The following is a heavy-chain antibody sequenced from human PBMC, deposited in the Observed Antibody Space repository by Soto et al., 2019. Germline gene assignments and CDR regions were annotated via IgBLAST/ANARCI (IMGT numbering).Heavy chain of an antibody. J-gene: IGHJ4*02. V-gene: IGHV4-30-4*01. CDR1: GGSISSGDYY. CDR3: ARGQETYYSSGSH. Sequence: PSETLSLTCTVSGGSISSGDYYWSWIRQPPGKGLEWIGYIYYSGSTYYNPSLKSRVTISVDTSKNQFSLKLSSVTAADTAVYYCARGQETYYSSGSHWGQVTLVTVSS. CDR2: IYYSGST. D-gene: IGHD3-22*01.